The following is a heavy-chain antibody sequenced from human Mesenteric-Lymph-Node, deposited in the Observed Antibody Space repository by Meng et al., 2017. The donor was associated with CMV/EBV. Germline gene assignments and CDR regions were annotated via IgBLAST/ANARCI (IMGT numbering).Heavy chain of an antibody. V-gene: IGHV4-39*01. CDR3: ARRGGGQWLVLGNWFDP. J-gene: IGHJ5*02. CDR1: GGSISTTDHF. Sequence: SETLSLTCIVSGGSISTTDHFWGWIRQPPGKGLEYIGSIYYSGSTYYNPSLKSRITMSVDTSKNEFSLKLSSATAADTAVYYCARRGGGQWLVLGNWFDPWGQGTLVTVSS. D-gene: IGHD6-19*01. CDR2: IYYSGST.